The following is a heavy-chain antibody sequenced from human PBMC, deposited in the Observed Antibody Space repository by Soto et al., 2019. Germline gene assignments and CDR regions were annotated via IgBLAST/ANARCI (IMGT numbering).Heavy chain of an antibody. CDR2: IYYSGST. Sequence: SETLSVTCTVSGGSIISYYWSWIRQPPGKGLEWIGYIYYSGSTNYNPSLKSRVTISVDTSKNQFSLKLSSVTAADTAVYYCARDLGGYDPRGQGTLVTVSS. D-gene: IGHD3-10*01. CDR3: ARDLGGYDP. J-gene: IGHJ5*02. CDR1: GGSIISYY. V-gene: IGHV4-59*01.